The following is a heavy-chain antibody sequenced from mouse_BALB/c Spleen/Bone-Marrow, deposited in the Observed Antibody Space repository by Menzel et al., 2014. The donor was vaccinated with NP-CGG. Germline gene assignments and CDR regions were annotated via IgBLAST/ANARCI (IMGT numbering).Heavy chain of an antibody. D-gene: IGHD2-3*01. CDR2: IYYSGTI. CDR3: ARYDGYYFDY. V-gene: IGHV3-5*02. CDR1: GISITTGNYR. J-gene: IGHJ2*01. Sequence: EVQLQQSGPGLVKPSRTVSLTCTVTGISITTGNYRWSWIRQFPGDKLEWIGYIYYSGTITYNPSLTSRTTITRDTSKNQFFLEMNSLTAEDTATYYCARYDGYYFDYWGQGTTLTVSS.